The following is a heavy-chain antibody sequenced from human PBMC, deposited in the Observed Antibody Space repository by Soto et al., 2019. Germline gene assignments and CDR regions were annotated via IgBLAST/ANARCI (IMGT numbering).Heavy chain of an antibody. CDR3: TTGTYCSGGSCYASYYYYGMDV. CDR1: GFTFSNAW. V-gene: IGHV3-15*07. J-gene: IGHJ6*02. CDR2: IKSKTDGGTT. Sequence: GGSLRLSCAASGFTFSNAWMNWVRQAPGKGLEWVGRIKSKTDGGTTDYAAPVKGRFTISRDDSKNTLYLQMNSLKTEDTAVYYCTTGTYCSGGSCYASYYYYGMDVWGQGTTVTVSS. D-gene: IGHD2-15*01.